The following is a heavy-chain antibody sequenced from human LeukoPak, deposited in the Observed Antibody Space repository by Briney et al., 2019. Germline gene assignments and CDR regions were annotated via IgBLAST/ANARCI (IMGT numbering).Heavy chain of an antibody. V-gene: IGHV4-34*01. Sequence: SETLSLTCAVYGGSFSGYYWSWIRQPPGKGLEWIGEINHSGSTNYNPSLKSRVTISVDTSKNQFSLKLSSVTAADTAVYYCARERRFYDYVWGSYRRHPFDYWGQGTLVTVSS. CDR2: INHSGST. CDR1: GGSFSGYY. D-gene: IGHD3-16*02. CDR3: ARERRFYDYVWGSYRRHPFDY. J-gene: IGHJ4*02.